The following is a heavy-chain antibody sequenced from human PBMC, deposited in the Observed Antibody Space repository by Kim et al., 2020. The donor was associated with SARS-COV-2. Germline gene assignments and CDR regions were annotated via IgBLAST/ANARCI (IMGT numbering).Heavy chain of an antibody. D-gene: IGHD2-15*01. V-gene: IGHV3-23*01. Sequence: GGSLRLSCVASGFTFSNYAMSWVRQAPGKGLEWVSGINDSGHGTGYADSVKGRLTISRDNSKNTLYLQLDSLRAEDTALYYCVKSSGGSWLAYYFNYWGQGTRVTVSS. CDR1: GFTFSNYA. CDR3: VKSSGGSWLAYYFNY. J-gene: IGHJ4*02. CDR2: INDSGHGT.